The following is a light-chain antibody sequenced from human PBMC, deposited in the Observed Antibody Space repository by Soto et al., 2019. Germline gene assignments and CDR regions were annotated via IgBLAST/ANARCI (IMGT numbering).Light chain of an antibody. CDR2: KAS. J-gene: IGKJ4*01. CDR1: QSSSSW. V-gene: IGKV1-5*03. CDR3: QQYNSWPIT. Sequence: DIQMTQSPSTLSASVGDRVTIACRASQSSSSWLAWYQQKPGKAPKLLIYKASSLERGVPSRLSGSGSGTECNLTISSLQPDDFATYYCQQYNSWPITFGVGTKVEI.